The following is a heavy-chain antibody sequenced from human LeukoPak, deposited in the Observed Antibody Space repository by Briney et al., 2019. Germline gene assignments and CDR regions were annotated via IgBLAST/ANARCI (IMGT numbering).Heavy chain of an antibody. Sequence: ASVKVSCKASGGTFSSYAISWVRQAPGQGLEWMGGIIPIFGTANYAQKFQGRVTITTDESTSTAYMELSSLRSEDTAVYYCAIVPLRGYDSSGHRLYYFDYWGQGTLVTVSS. CDR3: AIVPLRGYDSSGHRLYYFDY. V-gene: IGHV1-69*05. CDR1: GGTFSSYA. J-gene: IGHJ4*02. CDR2: IIPIFGTA. D-gene: IGHD3-22*01.